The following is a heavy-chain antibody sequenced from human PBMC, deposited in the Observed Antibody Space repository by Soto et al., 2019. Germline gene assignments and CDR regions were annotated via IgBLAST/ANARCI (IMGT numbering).Heavy chain of an antibody. Sequence: GGSLRLSCAASGFTFSSYAMSWVRQAPGKGLEWVSAISGSGGSTYYADSVKGRFTISRDNSKNTLYLQMNSLRAEDTAVYYCAKSGIVVVPAAIVYFDYWGQGTLVTVSS. D-gene: IGHD2-2*02. CDR2: ISGSGGST. J-gene: IGHJ4*02. CDR3: AKSGIVVVPAAIVYFDY. CDR1: GFTFSSYA. V-gene: IGHV3-23*01.